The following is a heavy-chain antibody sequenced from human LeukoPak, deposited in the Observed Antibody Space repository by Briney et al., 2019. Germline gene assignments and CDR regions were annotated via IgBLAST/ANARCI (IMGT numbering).Heavy chain of an antibody. V-gene: IGHV1-18*01. D-gene: IGHD3-3*01. CDR1: GYIFTSYG. CDR3: ARDRGTYYDFWSGYHY. CDR2: ISAYNGNT. Sequence: ASVKVSCKASGYIFTSYGISWVRQAPGQGLEWMGWISAYNGNTNHAQNFQGRVTVTTETSTSTAYMELRSLTSDDTAVYYCARDRGTYYDFWSGYHYWGQGTLVTVSS. J-gene: IGHJ4*02.